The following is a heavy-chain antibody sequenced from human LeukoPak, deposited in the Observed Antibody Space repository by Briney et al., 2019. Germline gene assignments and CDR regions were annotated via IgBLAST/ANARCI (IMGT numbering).Heavy chain of an antibody. D-gene: IGHD4-23*01. CDR3: ARPSYGGNSEVDY. Sequence: GGSLRLSCAASGLTFSSYSMNWVRQAPGEGLEWVSYISSSSNTIYYADSVKGRFTISRDNAKNSLYLQMNSLRDEDTAVYYCARPSYGGNSEVDYWGQGTLVTVSS. V-gene: IGHV3-48*02. CDR2: ISSSSNTI. J-gene: IGHJ4*02. CDR1: GLTFSSYS.